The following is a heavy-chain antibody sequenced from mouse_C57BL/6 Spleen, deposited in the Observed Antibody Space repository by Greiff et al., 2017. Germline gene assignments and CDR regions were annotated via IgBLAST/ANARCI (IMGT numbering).Heavy chain of an antibody. CDR2: IYPGDGDT. D-gene: IGHD2-1*01. CDR3: ARSGYGNYDFYAMDY. V-gene: IGHV1-80*01. Sequence: QVQLQQSGAELVKPGASVKISCKASGYAFSSYWMNWVKQRPGRGLEWIGQIYPGDGDTNYNGKFKGKATLTADKSSSTAYMQLSSLTSEDSAVYFCARSGYGNYDFYAMDYCCQGTSVTVS. J-gene: IGHJ4*01. CDR1: GYAFSSYW.